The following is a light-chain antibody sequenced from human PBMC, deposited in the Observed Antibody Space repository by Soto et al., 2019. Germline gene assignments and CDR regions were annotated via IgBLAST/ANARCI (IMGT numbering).Light chain of an antibody. J-gene: IGKJ1*01. Sequence: DIQMTQSPSSLSASVGDRVTITCRASQGISDYVAWYQQKPGKVPKLLIYAASTLQSGVPSRFSGSGSGTDFTLTISSLQPEDVATYYCQQYGSSPKTFGQGTKVEIK. CDR3: QQYGSSPKT. CDR1: QGISDY. V-gene: IGKV1-27*01. CDR2: AAS.